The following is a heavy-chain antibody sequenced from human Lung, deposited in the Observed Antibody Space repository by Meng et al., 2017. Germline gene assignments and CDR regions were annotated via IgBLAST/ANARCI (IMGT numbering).Heavy chain of an antibody. CDR3: ARKAGNCIGTSCYSLDY. J-gene: IGHJ4*02. CDR2: INAVFGTI. V-gene: IGHV1-69*05. Sequence: SVKVSCKASVGIFSSYVIGWVRQAPGQGLEWMGGINAVFGTINYAQKFQGRVTITTDESTSTAYMELTRLTSEGTAVYYCARKAGNCIGTSCYSLDYWGQGTLVTVSS. D-gene: IGHD2-15*01. CDR1: VGIFSSYV.